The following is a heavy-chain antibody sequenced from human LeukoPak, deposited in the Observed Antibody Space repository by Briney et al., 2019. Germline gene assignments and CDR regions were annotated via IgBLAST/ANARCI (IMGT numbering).Heavy chain of an antibody. Sequence: SETLSLTCAAYGGSFSGYYWSWIRQPPGKGLEWIGEINHSGSTNYNPSLKSRVTISVDTSKNQFSLKLSSVTAADTAVYYCARGLGRWILTGYYPLYFDYWGQGTLVTVSS. CDR2: INHSGST. J-gene: IGHJ4*02. D-gene: IGHD3-9*01. CDR1: GGSFSGYY. V-gene: IGHV4-34*01. CDR3: ARGLGRWILTGYYPLYFDY.